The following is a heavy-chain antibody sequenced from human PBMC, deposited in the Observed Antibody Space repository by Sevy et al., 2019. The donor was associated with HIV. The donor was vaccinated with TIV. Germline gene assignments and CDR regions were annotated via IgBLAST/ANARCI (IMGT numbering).Heavy chain of an antibody. Sequence: GGSLRLSCAASGFTFINYGMYWVRQAPGKGLEWVAFVSSDESNKYYVESVKGRFAISRDNSKNTLYLQMNSLRPEDRAVYYGARDAQRLRFGELSRIPSARGGMDVWGQGTAVTVSS. CDR3: ARDAQRLRFGELSRIPSARGGMDV. CDR2: VSSDESNK. D-gene: IGHD3-16*02. J-gene: IGHJ6*02. V-gene: IGHV3-33*07. CDR1: GFTFINYG.